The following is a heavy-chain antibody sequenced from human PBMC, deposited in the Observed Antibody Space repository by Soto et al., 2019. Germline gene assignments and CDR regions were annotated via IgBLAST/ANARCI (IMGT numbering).Heavy chain of an antibody. CDR3: TTVSVEGV. Sequence: EVQLVESGGGFIQPGGSLRLSCAASGLPISNAWMNWVRQAPGKGLEWVGRIKTKSEGGPTDYAAAVKGRFTVSRDDSKNTLYLQMNSLKPEDTAVYYCTTVSVEGVWGQGTTVTVSS. CDR2: IKTKSEGGPT. J-gene: IGHJ6*02. D-gene: IGHD2-15*01. V-gene: IGHV3-15*07. CDR1: GLPISNAW.